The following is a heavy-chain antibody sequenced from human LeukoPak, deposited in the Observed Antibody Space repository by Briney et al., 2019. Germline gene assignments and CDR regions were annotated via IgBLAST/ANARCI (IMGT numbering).Heavy chain of an antibody. J-gene: IGHJ4*02. D-gene: IGHD2/OR15-2a*01. CDR3: ARWDSSTWAFDY. V-gene: IGHV4-59*01. CDR2: IYDTGTT. CDR1: GGSIKNSY. Sequence: TSETLSLTCAVSGGSIKNSYWSWIRQSPGKGLKWIGYIYDTGTTNYNPSFKSRATISVDTSKNQVSLRVNSVTAADTAVYYCARWDSSTWAFDYWGQGALVTVSS.